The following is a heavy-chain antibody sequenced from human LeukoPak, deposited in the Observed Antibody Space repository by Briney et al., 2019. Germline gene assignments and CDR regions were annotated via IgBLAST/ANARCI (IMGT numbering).Heavy chain of an antibody. J-gene: IGHJ4*02. CDR1: GGSISSYY. CDR3: ARHARGYSYGTSDLDY. V-gene: IGHV4-59*01. D-gene: IGHD5-18*01. Sequence: SETLSLTCTVSGGSISSYYWSWIRQPPGKGLEWIGYIYYSGTTNYNPSLKSRVTISVDTSKNQFSLKLSSVTAADTAVYYCARHARGYSYGTSDLDYWGQGTLVTVSS. CDR2: IYYSGTT.